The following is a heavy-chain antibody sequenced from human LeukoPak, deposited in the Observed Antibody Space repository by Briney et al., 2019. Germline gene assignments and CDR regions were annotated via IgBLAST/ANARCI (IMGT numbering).Heavy chain of an antibody. J-gene: IGHJ4*02. CDR2: IYTSGST. CDR3: ARGVVRGVIITREIDY. Sequence: SQTLSLTCTVSGVSISSGSYYWSWIRQPAGKGLEWIGRIYTSGSTNYNPSLKSRVTISVDMSKNQFSLKLSSVTAADTAVYYCARGVVRGVIITREIDYWGQGTLVTVSS. V-gene: IGHV4-61*02. CDR1: GVSISSGSYY. D-gene: IGHD3-10*01.